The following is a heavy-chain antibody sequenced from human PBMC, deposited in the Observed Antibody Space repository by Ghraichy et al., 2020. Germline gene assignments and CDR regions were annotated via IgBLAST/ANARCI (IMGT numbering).Heavy chain of an antibody. J-gene: IGHJ5*02. CDR1: GFTFSSYA. Sequence: GGSLRLSCAASGFTFSSYAMSWVRQAPGQGLEWVSAITGSGGDTYYADSVKGRCTISRDNSKNTLYLQMNSLRAEDTAVYYCAKGGANFDPWGQGTLVTVSS. D-gene: IGHD1-26*01. V-gene: IGHV3-23*01. CDR3: AKGGANFDP. CDR2: ITGSGGDT.